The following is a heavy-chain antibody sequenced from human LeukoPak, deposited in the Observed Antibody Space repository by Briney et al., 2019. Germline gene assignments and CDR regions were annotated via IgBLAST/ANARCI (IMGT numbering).Heavy chain of an antibody. V-gene: IGHV1-69*04. CDR3: ARDSSSSWPNWFDP. D-gene: IGHD6-13*01. CDR1: GGTFSSYA. J-gene: IGHJ5*02. Sequence: GASVKVSCKASGGTFSSYAISWVRQAPGQGLEWMGRIIPILGIANYAQKFQGRVTITADKSTSTAYMELSSLRSEDTAVHYCARDSSSSWPNWFDPWGQGTLVTVSS. CDR2: IIPILGIA.